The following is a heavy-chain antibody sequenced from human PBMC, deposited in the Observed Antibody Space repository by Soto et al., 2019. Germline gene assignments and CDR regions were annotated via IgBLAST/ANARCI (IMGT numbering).Heavy chain of an antibody. V-gene: IGHV3-15*07. D-gene: IGHD1-26*01. CDR2: FKSKTDGGTT. Sequence: GGSLRLSCAASGFPFSFYSMNWVRQAPGKGLEWVGRFKSKTDGGTTDYAAPVKGRFTISGDDSKNTLYLQMNSLRAEDTAVYYCARDPGGSSPKYYYYYYGMDVWGQGTTVTVSS. CDR3: ARDPGGSSPKYYYYYYGMDV. J-gene: IGHJ6*02. CDR1: GFPFSFYS.